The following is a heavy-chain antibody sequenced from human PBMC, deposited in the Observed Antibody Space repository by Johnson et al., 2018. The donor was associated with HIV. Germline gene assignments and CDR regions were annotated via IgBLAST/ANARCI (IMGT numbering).Heavy chain of an antibody. J-gene: IGHJ3*02. D-gene: IGHD3-10*01. V-gene: IGHV3-33*01. CDR2: IWYDVSNK. Sequence: QVQLVESGGGVVQPGRSLRLSCAASGFTFSIYGMHWVRQAPGKGLEWVAVIWYDVSNKYYADSVKGRFTISRDNSKNTLYLQMNSLRAEDTAVYYCARSGYGSGSTHDAFDIWGQGTMVTVSS. CDR3: ARSGYGSGSTHDAFDI. CDR1: GFTFSIYG.